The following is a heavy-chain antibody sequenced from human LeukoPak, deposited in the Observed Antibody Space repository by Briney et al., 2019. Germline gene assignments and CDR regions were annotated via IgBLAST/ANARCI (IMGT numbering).Heavy chain of an antibody. CDR3: ARLEYYYGSGSIYPHYYYYYYMDV. V-gene: IGHV3-23*01. D-gene: IGHD3-10*01. J-gene: IGHJ6*03. Sequence: GGSLRLSCAASGFTFSSYGMSWVRQAPGKGLEWVSAISGSGGSTYYADSVKGRFTISRDNAKNSLYLQMNSLRAEDTAVYYCARLEYYYGSGSIYPHYYYYYYMDVWGKGTTVTISS. CDR1: GFTFSSYG. CDR2: ISGSGGST.